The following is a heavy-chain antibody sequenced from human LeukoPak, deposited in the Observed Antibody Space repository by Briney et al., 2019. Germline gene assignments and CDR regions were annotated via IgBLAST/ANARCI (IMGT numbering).Heavy chain of an antibody. CDR1: GFTFSSYG. V-gene: IGHV3-30*03. CDR2: ISYDGSNK. J-gene: IGHJ4*02. Sequence: GGSLRLSCAASGFTFSSYGMHWVRQAPGKGLEWVAVISYDGSNKYYADSVKGRFTISRDNAKNSLYLQMDSLRAEDTAVYYCARALAHWGQGTLVTVSP. D-gene: IGHD3-3*02. CDR3: ARALAH.